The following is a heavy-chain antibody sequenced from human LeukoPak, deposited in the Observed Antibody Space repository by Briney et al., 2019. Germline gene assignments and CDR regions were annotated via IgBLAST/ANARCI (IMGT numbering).Heavy chain of an antibody. Sequence: SETLSLTCTVSGGSISSSSYYWGWIRQPPGKGLEWIGSIYYSGSTYYNPSLKSRVTISVDTSKNQFSLKLSSVTAADTAVYYCARLRDATSPNSSLSDYWGQGTLVTVST. CDR1: GGSISSSSYY. CDR3: ARLRDATSPNSSLSDY. J-gene: IGHJ4*02. CDR2: IYYSGST. D-gene: IGHD6-6*01. V-gene: IGHV4-39*01.